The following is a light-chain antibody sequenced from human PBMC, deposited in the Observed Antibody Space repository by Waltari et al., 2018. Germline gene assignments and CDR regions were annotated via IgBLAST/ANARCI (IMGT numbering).Light chain of an antibody. J-gene: IGKJ2*01. CDR3: PQYSNWPPYP. CDR1: QRVSSN. V-gene: IGKV3-15*01. CDR2: VAS. Sequence: EIVITQPPATLSVSPGDKATLSCRSSQRVSSNLAWYQQKPGQAPRALIYVASTRATGIPATFSGSGSGTEFTLTISSLQSEDFAFYYCPQYSNWPPYPFAQRTKLAIK.